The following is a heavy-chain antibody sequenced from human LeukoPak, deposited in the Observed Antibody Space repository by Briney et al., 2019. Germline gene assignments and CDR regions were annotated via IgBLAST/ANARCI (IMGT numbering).Heavy chain of an antibody. D-gene: IGHD5-18*01. J-gene: IGHJ4*02. CDR2: ISYDGSNK. CDR3: AKDSGSPWIQLWLRS. V-gene: IGHV3-30*18. Sequence: PGGSLRLSCAASGFTFSSYGMHWVRRAPGKELEWVAVISYDGSNKYYADSVKGRFTISRDNSKNTLYLQMNSLRAEDTAVYYCAKDSGSPWIQLWLRSWGQGTLVTVSS. CDR1: GFTFSSYG.